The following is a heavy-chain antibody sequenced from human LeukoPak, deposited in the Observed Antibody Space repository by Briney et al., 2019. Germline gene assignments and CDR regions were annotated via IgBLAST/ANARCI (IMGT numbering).Heavy chain of an antibody. V-gene: IGHV1-69*01. Sequence: KFQGRVTITADESTSTAYMELSSLRSEDTAVYYCARDVEVGATGYFDYWGQGTLVTVSS. J-gene: IGHJ4*02. D-gene: IGHD1-26*01. CDR3: ARDVEVGATGYFDY.